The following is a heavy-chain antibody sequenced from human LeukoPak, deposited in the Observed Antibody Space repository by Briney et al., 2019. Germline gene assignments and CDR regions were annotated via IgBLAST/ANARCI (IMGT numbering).Heavy chain of an antibody. Sequence: GRSLRLSCAASGFTFSSYSMNWVRQAPGKGLEWVSSISSSSSYIYYADSVKGRFTISRDNAKNSLYLQMNSLRAEDTAVYYCARKALGYCSSTSCYGAFDIWGQGTMVTVSS. CDR2: ISSSSSYI. D-gene: IGHD2-2*01. CDR3: ARKALGYCSSTSCYGAFDI. CDR1: GFTFSSYS. J-gene: IGHJ3*02. V-gene: IGHV3-21*01.